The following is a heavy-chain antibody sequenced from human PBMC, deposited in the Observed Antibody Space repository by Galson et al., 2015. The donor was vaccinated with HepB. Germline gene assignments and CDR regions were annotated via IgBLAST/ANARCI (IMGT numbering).Heavy chain of an antibody. CDR1: RYIFTKFG. CDR3: ASGGVATSGGPTFDY. V-gene: IGHV1-18*01. CDR2: INPSNGKT. Sequence: SVKVSCKAYRYIFTKFGINWVRQAPGQGPEWMGWINPSNGKTNYAQKFQGRVILTTDTSTRTGYMDLRSLRSDDSAVDYCASGGVATSGGPTFDYWGQGTLVTVSS. D-gene: IGHD5-24*01. J-gene: IGHJ4*02.